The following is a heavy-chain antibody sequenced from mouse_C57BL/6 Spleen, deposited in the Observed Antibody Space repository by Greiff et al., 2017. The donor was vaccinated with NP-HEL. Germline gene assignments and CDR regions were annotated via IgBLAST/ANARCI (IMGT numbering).Heavy chain of an antibody. CDR1: GFTFSSYA. Sequence: EVKLQESGEGLVKPGGSLKLSCAASGFTFSSYAMSWVRQTPEKRLEWVAYISSGGDYIYYADTVKGRFTISRDNARNTLYLQMSSLKSEDTAMYYCTREGSSGHPYAMDYWGQGTSVTVSS. J-gene: IGHJ4*01. D-gene: IGHD3-2*02. V-gene: IGHV5-9-1*02. CDR3: TREGSSGHPYAMDY. CDR2: ISSGGDYI.